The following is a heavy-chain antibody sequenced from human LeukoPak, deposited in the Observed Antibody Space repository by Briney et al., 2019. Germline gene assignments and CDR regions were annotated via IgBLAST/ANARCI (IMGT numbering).Heavy chain of an antibody. CDR3: ATKGSYYYYYGMDV. Sequence: ASVKVSCKASGYTFTSYGISWVRQAPGQGLEWMGGIIPIFGTANYAQKFQGRVTITADESTSTAYMELSSLRSEDTAMYYCATKGSYYYYYGMDVWGQGTTVTVSS. D-gene: IGHD6-6*01. J-gene: IGHJ6*02. CDR1: GYTFTSYG. CDR2: IIPIFGTA. V-gene: IGHV1-69*13.